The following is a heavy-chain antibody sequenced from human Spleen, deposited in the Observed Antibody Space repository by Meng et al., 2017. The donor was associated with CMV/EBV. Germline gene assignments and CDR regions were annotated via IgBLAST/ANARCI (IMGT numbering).Heavy chain of an antibody. J-gene: IGHJ4*02. Sequence: SLKISCAASGFTFDDCAMHWVRQAPGKGLEWVSGISWDSGTIGYADSLKGRFTISRDNANNSLFLQMNSLRAEDTAVYYCAREGQFISGGDYWGLGTLVTVSS. D-gene: IGHD6-19*01. CDR2: ISWDSGTI. V-gene: IGHV3-9*01. CDR1: GFTFDDCA. CDR3: AREGQFISGGDY.